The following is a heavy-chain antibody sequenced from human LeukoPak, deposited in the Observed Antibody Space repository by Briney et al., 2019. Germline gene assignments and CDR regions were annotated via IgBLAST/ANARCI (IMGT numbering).Heavy chain of an antibody. CDR3: ARDRNYDFWSGYFLSWFDP. CDR2: IYYSGST. V-gene: IGHV4-39*07. Sequence: SESLSLTCTVSGGSISSSSFYWGWLRQPPGQGLEWYGSIYYSGSTYYNPSLKSRATISVDTSKNQFSLKLSSVTAADTAVYYCARDRNYDFWSGYFLSWFDPWGQGTLVTVSS. D-gene: IGHD3-3*01. CDR1: GGSISSSSFY. J-gene: IGHJ5*02.